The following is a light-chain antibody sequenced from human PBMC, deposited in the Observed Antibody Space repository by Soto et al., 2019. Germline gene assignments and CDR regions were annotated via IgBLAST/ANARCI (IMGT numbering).Light chain of an antibody. CDR2: DAS. Sequence: DIQMTQSPSSLSASVGDRVTITCQASQNINNYLNWYQQKPGRAPKLLIYDASNVEAGVPSRFSGSGSGTDFTLTISSLEPEDFGVHYCQQRSNWPMSPFGQGTRLEI. CDR1: QNINNY. CDR3: QQRSNWPMSP. J-gene: IGKJ5*01. V-gene: IGKV1-33*01.